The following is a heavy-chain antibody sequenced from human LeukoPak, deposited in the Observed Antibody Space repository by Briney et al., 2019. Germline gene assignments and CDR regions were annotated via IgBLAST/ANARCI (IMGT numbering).Heavy chain of an antibody. CDR3: TTDQCDILTGYYMGYFDY. CDR2: IKSKTDGGTT. Sequence: GSLRLSCAASGFIFSKAWMSWVRQAPGKGLEWVGRIKSKTDGGTTDYAAPVKGRFTISRDDSKNTLYLQMNSLKTEDTAVYYCTTDQCDILTGYYMGYFDYWGQGTLVTVSS. J-gene: IGHJ4*02. V-gene: IGHV3-15*01. CDR1: GFIFSKAW. D-gene: IGHD3-9*01.